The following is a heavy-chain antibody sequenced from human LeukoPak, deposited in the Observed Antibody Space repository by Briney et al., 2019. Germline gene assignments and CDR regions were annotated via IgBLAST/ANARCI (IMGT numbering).Heavy chain of an antibody. CDR1: GFTFSSYS. J-gene: IGHJ6*03. CDR2: ISSSSSTI. Sequence: PGGSLRLSCAASGFTFSSYSMNWVRQAPGKGLEWVSYISSSSSTIYYADSVKGRFTISRDNAKNSLYLQMNSLRAEDTAVYYCARVIPAAIWDGGVYYYYYYMDVWGKGTTVTVSS. CDR3: ARVIPAAIWDGGVYYYYYYMDV. D-gene: IGHD2-2*01. V-gene: IGHV3-48*04.